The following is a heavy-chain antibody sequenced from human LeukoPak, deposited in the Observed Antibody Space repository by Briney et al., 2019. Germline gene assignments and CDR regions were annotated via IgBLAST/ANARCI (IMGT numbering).Heavy chain of an antibody. J-gene: IGHJ6*03. D-gene: IGHD2-2*03. V-gene: IGHV1-2*02. Sequence: RVASVKVSCKASGYTFSDYSIHWVRQAPGQGLEWMGWINAKNGDTKTAQRFLGRITMTRDTSISTAYMELTRLRSDDTAVYYCARGWIFENYYFYMDVWGEGTTVTISS. CDR2: INAKNGDT. CDR3: ARGWIFENYYFYMDV. CDR1: GYTFSDYS.